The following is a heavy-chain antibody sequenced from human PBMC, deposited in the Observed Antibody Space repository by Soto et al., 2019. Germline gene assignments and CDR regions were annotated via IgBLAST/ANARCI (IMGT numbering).Heavy chain of an antibody. V-gene: IGHV1-69*01. D-gene: IGHD3-22*01. CDR3: ARDDSSGYYRWFDP. J-gene: IGHJ5*02. CDR2: IIPIFGTA. Sequence: QVQLVQSGAEVKKPGSSVKVSCKASGGTFSSYAISWVRQAPGQGLEWMGGIIPIFGTANYAQKFQGRVTITADESTSTAYMELSSLRSEDTAVYYCARDDSSGYYRWFDPWGQGTLVTVSS. CDR1: GGTFSSYA.